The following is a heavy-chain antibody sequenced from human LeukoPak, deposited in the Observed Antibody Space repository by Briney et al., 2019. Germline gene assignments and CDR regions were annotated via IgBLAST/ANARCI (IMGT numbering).Heavy chain of an antibody. D-gene: IGHD7-27*01. CDR3: AKDSNWGSDYYFDY. Sequence: GGSLRLSCAASGFTLSSYAMSWVRQAPGKGLEWVSAISGSGGRTYYADSVKGRFTISRDNSKNTLYLQMNSLRAEDTAVYYCAKDSNWGSDYYFDYWGQGTLVTVSS. CDR2: ISGSGGRT. J-gene: IGHJ4*02. CDR1: GFTLSSYA. V-gene: IGHV3-23*01.